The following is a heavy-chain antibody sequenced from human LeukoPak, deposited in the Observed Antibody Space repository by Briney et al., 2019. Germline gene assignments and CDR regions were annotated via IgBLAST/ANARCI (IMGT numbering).Heavy chain of an antibody. CDR3: AKDIHVWGSYRWGSIDS. CDR1: GSTFSDYG. CDR2: ISGSDGRT. J-gene: IGHJ4*02. Sequence: GGSLRLSCAASGSTFSDYGMTWVRQAPGKGLEWVASISGSDGRTYYGDAARGRFTISRDNSKNTLFLQMNSLRSEDTAVYYCAKDIHVWGSYRWGSIDSWGQGNLVTVSS. D-gene: IGHD3-16*02. V-gene: IGHV3-23*01.